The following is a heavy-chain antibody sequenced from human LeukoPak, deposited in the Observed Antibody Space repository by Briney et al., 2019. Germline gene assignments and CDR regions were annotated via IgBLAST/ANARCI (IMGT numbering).Heavy chain of an antibody. CDR3: ARTGDHWFDP. CDR1: GGSFSGYY. CDR2: INHSGST. D-gene: IGHD7-27*01. Sequence: PSETLSLTCAVYGGSFSGYYWSWIRQPPGKGLEWIGEINHSGSTNYNPSLKSRVTISVDTSKNQFSLKLSSVTAADTAVYYCARTGDHWFDPWGQGTLVTVSS. V-gene: IGHV4-34*01. J-gene: IGHJ5*02.